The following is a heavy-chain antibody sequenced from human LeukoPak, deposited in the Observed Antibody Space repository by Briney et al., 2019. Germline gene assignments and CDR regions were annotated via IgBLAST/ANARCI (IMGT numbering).Heavy chain of an antibody. CDR2: IYYSGST. CDR3: ARQDTTMFGVVIYYYYMDV. V-gene: IGHV4-39*01. J-gene: IGHJ6*03. CDR1: GGSISSSSYY. D-gene: IGHD3-3*01. Sequence: SETLSLTCTVSGGSISSSSYYWGWIRQPPGKGLEWIGSIYYSGSTYYNPSLKSRVTISVDTSKNQFSLKLSSVTAADTGVYYCARQDTTMFGVVIYYYYMDVWGKGTTVTVSS.